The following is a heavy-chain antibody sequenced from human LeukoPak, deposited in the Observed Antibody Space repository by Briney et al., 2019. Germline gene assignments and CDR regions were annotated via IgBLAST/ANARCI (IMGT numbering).Heavy chain of an antibody. CDR1: GGSISSYY. Sequence: PSETLSLTCTVSGGSISSYYWSWIRQPPGKGLEWIGYIYYSGSTNYNPSLKSRVTISVDTSKNQFSLKLSSVTAADTAVYYCARQRYGSGNWFDPWGQGTLVTVSS. V-gene: IGHV4-59*08. CDR2: IYYSGST. D-gene: IGHD3-10*01. J-gene: IGHJ5*02. CDR3: ARQRYGSGNWFDP.